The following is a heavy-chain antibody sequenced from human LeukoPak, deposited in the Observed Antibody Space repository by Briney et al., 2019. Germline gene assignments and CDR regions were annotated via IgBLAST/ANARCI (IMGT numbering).Heavy chain of an antibody. V-gene: IGHV3-74*01. Sequence: GGSLRLSCAASGFTFSSYWMHWVRQAPGKGLLWVSRINSDVSSTSYADSVKGRFTISRDNAKNTLYLQMNSPRAEDTAVYYCARAPGSAGFDYWGQGTLVTVSS. J-gene: IGHJ4*02. CDR2: INSDVSST. CDR1: GFTFSSYW. D-gene: IGHD2-15*01. CDR3: ARAPGSAGFDY.